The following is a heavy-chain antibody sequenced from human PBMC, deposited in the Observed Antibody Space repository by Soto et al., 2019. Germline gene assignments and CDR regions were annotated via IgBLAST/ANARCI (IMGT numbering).Heavy chain of an antibody. V-gene: IGHV4-59*01. Sequence: KRLEWIGYIYYSGSTNYNPSLKSRVTISVDTSKNQFSLKLSSVTAADTAVYYCARSGDLVRRTGKYTHVPYW. D-gene: IGHD2-21*01. CDR2: IYYSGST. J-gene: IGHJ4*01. CDR3: ARSGDLVRRTGKYTHVPY.